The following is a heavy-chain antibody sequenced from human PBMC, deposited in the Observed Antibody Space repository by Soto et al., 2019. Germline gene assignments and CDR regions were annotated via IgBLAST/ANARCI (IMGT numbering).Heavy chain of an antibody. V-gene: IGHV3-15*07. CDR2: IKSRSFGETT. J-gene: IGHJ4*02. CDR3: NTDNCLGNTCYLNF. Sequence: GGSLRLSCAASGFNFINTWMNWVRQAPGQGLEWVGRIKSRSFGETTQYVAAVKGRFSISRDDSKNTVNLQMSNLEIEDTAIYYCNTDNCLGNTCYLNFWGQGT. D-gene: IGHD2-2*01. CDR1: GFNFINTW.